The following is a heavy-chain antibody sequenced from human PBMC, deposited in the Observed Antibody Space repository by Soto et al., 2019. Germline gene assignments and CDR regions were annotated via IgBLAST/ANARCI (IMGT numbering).Heavy chain of an antibody. J-gene: IGHJ6*02. CDR1: GYTFTSYD. CDR2: MNPNSGNT. V-gene: IGHV1-8*01. CDR3: ARDRGFSITGTTYYYYGMHV. Sequence: ASVKVSCKASGYTFTSYDINWVRQATGQGLEWMGWMNPNSGNTGYAQKFQGRVTITTNTSMSTAYMELSSLRSEDTAVYYCARDRGFSITGTTYYYYGMHVCGQGTTVTVSS. D-gene: IGHD1-7*01.